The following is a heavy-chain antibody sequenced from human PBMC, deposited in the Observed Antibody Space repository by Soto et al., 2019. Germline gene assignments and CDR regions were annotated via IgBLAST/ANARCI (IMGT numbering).Heavy chain of an antibody. CDR1: GFTFTDSA. D-gene: IGHD2-21*01. V-gene: IGHV3-73*02. CDR3: SRRRDWTATDPLDY. J-gene: IGHJ4*02. CDR2: IRNKVNTYAT. Sequence: EVPLVESGGGLVQPGGSLKLSCAASGFTFTDSAIHWVRPASGKGPEWVGRIRNKVNTYATAYAASVKGRFTITRDDATGTTYLQMNSLKTEDTAVYYCSRRRDWTATDPLDYWGQGTLVTVSS.